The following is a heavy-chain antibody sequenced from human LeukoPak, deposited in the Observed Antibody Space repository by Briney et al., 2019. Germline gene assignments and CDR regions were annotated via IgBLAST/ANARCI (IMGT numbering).Heavy chain of an antibody. J-gene: IGHJ4*02. CDR1: GYTFTSYD. CDR2: MNPNSGNT. Sequence: ASVKVSCKASGYTFTSYDINWVRQATGQGLEWMGWMNPNSGNTGYAQKFQGRVTITRNTSMSTAYMELSSLRSEDTAVYYCARANVPLGDYVYDYWGQGTLVTVSS. V-gene: IGHV1-8*03. CDR3: ARANVPLGDYVYDY. D-gene: IGHD4-17*01.